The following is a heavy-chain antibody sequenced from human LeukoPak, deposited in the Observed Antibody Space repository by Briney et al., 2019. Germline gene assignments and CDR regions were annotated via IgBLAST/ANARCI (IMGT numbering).Heavy chain of an antibody. CDR2: MNQDGSEK. CDR1: GFTFYNFW. V-gene: IGHV3-7*01. J-gene: IGHJ4*02. D-gene: IGHD2-15*01. Sequence: GGSLRLSCAASGFTFYNFWMSWVRPAPGKGLEWVANMNQDGSEKYYVDSVEGRFTISRDNAKNSLYLQMNSLRVEDTAVYFCASGGRWVATLPDYWGQGTLVTVSS. CDR3: ASGGRWVATLPDY.